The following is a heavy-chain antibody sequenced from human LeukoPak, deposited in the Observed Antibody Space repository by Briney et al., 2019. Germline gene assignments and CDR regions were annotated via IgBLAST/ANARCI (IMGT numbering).Heavy chain of an antibody. Sequence: SETLSLTCTVSGGSISSYYWSWIRQPPGKGLEWIGYIYYSGSTNYNPSLTSRVTISVDTSMNQFSLKLSSVTAADTAVYYCARGLAMRYGIDYWGQGTLVTVSS. CDR3: ARGLAMRYGIDY. CDR2: IYYSGST. CDR1: GGSISSYY. J-gene: IGHJ4*02. V-gene: IGHV4-59*01. D-gene: IGHD6-19*01.